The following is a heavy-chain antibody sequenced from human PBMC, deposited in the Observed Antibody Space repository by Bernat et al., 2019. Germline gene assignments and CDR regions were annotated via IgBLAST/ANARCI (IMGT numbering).Heavy chain of an antibody. Sequence: DVQLLESGGGLAQPGGPLRLSCVASGFTLSSYSMSWVRQVPGKGLEWVSIISGSGATIYYADSVKGRFTISRDNSKNTLYLQMNSLRAEDTAVYYCAKEHYSCSGTSGSFSDYWGQGTLVTVSS. CDR3: AKEHYSCSGTSGSFSDY. CDR2: ISGSGATI. J-gene: IGHJ4*02. CDR1: GFTLSSYS. V-gene: IGHV3-23*01. D-gene: IGHD2-2*01.